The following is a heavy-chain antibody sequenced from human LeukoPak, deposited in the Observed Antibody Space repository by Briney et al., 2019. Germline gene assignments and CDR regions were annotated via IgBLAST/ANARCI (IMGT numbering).Heavy chain of an antibody. CDR3: ARAMITFGGVIAEFDY. V-gene: IGHV1-69*04. D-gene: IGHD3-16*02. Sequence: GASVKVSCKASGGTFSSYAISWVRQAPGQGHEWMGRIIPILGIANYAQKFQGRVTITADKSTSTAYMELSSLRSEDTAVYYCARAMITFGGVIAEFDYWGQGTLVTVSS. J-gene: IGHJ4*02. CDR1: GGTFSSYA. CDR2: IIPILGIA.